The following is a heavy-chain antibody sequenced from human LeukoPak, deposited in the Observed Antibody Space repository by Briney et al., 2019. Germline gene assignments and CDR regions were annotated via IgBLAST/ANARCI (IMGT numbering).Heavy chain of an antibody. CDR3: ARGSVTTGAAVAY. CDR2: IIPIFGTA. CDR1: GGTFSSYA. V-gene: IGHV1-69*05. J-gene: IGHJ4*02. Sequence: SVKVSRKASGGTFSSYAISWVRQAPGQGLEWMGGIIPIFGTANYAQKFQGRVAITTDESTSTAYMELSSLRSEDTAVYYCARGSVTTGAAVAYWGQGTLVTVSS. D-gene: IGHD4-17*01.